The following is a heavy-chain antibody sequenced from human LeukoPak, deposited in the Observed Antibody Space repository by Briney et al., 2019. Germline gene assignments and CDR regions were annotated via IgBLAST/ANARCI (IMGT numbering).Heavy chain of an antibody. CDR3: ARMDWNYGKFDY. CDR2: IYTSGST. Sequence: SETLSLTCTVSGGSISSYYWSWIRQSPGKGLEWIGYIYTSGSTNYNPSLKSRVTISVDTSKNQFSLKLSSVTAADTAVYYCARMDWNYGKFDYWGQGTLVTVSS. V-gene: IGHV4-4*09. J-gene: IGHJ4*02. CDR1: GGSISSYY. D-gene: IGHD1-7*01.